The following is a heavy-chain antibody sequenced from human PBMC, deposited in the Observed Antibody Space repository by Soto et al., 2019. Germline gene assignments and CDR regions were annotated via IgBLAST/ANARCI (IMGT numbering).Heavy chain of an antibody. D-gene: IGHD1-26*01. Sequence: GGSLRLSCAASGFTFSSYSMNWVRQAPGKGLEWVSSISSSSSYIYYADSVKGRFTISRDNAKNSLYLQMNSLRAEDTAVYYCARDLLGATFHYYYGMDVWGQGTTVTVSS. J-gene: IGHJ6*02. CDR3: ARDLLGATFHYYYGMDV. CDR2: ISSSSSYI. V-gene: IGHV3-21*01. CDR1: GFTFSSYS.